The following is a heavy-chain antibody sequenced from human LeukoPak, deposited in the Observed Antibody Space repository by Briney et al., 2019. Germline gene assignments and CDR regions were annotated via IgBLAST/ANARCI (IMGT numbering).Heavy chain of an antibody. J-gene: IGHJ4*02. V-gene: IGHV1-8*01. D-gene: IGHD3-22*01. Sequence: ASVKVSCKASGYTFTSYDINWVRQATGQGLEWMGWMNPNSGNTGYAQKFQGRVTMTKDTSTNTVYMHPSSLSSDDTAVYYCARAYYESSAYRHAVYFDYWGQGTLVTVSS. CDR2: MNPNSGNT. CDR3: ARAYYESSAYRHAVYFDY. CDR1: GYTFTSYD.